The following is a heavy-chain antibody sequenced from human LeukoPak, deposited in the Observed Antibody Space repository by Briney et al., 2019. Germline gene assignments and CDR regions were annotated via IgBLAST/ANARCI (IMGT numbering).Heavy chain of an antibody. D-gene: IGHD4-17*01. CDR2: ISSSSSYI. J-gene: IGHJ4*02. V-gene: IGHV3-21*01. CDR1: GFTFSSYS. Sequence: GGSLRLSXAASGFTFSSYSMNWVRQAPGKGLEWVSSISSSSSYIYYADSVKGRFTISRDNAKNSLYLQMNSLRAEDTAVYYCARDHDYGDYALGYWGQGTLVTVSS. CDR3: ARDHDYGDYALGY.